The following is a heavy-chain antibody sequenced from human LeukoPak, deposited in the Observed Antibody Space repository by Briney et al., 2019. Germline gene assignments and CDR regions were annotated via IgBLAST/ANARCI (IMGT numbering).Heavy chain of an antibody. CDR2: IYHSGST. Sequence: SETLSLTCAVSGYSISSGYYWGWVRQPPGKGLEWIGSIYHSGSTYYNPSLKSRVTISVDMSKNQFSLKLSSVTAADTAVYFCTGENAGTIVDYWGQGTLVTVSS. CDR3: TGENAGTIVDY. V-gene: IGHV4-38-2*02. J-gene: IGHJ4*02. D-gene: IGHD6-13*01. CDR1: GYSISSGYY.